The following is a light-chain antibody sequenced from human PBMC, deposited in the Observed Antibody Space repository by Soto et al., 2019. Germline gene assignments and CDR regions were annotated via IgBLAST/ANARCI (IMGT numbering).Light chain of an antibody. V-gene: IGLV2-23*01. J-gene: IGLJ2*01. CDR3: CSYAGSSVA. Sequence: QSALTQPASVSGSPGQSITISCTGTSSDVGSYNLVSWYQQHPGKAPKLMIYEGSKRPSGVSNRFSGFKSGNMASLTIAGDQAEDEAEYYCCSYAGSSVAFGGGTKLTVL. CDR2: EGS. CDR1: SSDVGSYNL.